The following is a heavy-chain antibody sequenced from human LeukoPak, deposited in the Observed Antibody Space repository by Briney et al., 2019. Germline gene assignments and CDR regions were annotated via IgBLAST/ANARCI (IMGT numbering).Heavy chain of an antibody. Sequence: GGSLRLSCAASGFTFSSYRMNWVRQAPGKGLEWVSSISSSSSYIYYADSVKSRFTISRDNAKNSLYLQMNSLRAEDTAVYYCARDGGSYYFDYWGQGTLATVSS. J-gene: IGHJ4*02. CDR3: ARDGGSYYFDY. D-gene: IGHD1-26*01. CDR2: ISSSSSYI. CDR1: GFTFSSYR. V-gene: IGHV3-21*04.